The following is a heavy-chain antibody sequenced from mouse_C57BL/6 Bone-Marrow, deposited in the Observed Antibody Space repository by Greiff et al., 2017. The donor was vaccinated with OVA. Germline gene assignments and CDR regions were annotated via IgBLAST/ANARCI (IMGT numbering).Heavy chain of an antibody. V-gene: IGHV5-6*01. CDR2: ISSGGSYP. Sequence: EVQGVESGGDLVKPGGSLKLSCAASGFTFSGYGLSWFRQTPDKRLEWVATISSGGSYPYYPDSVKGRFTISRDNAKNTLYLQMSSLKSEDTAMYYCARHGAPYWYFDVWGTGTTVTVSS. J-gene: IGHJ1*03. CDR3: ARHGAPYWYFDV. CDR1: GFTFSGYG.